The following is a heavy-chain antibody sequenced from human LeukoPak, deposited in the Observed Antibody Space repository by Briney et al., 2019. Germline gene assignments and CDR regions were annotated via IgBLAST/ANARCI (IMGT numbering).Heavy chain of an antibody. V-gene: IGHV3-23*01. Sequence: GGSLRLSCAASGFTFSSYAMSWVRQAPGKGLEWVSAISGSGGSTYYADSVKGRFTISRDNSKNTLYLQMNSLRAEDTAVYYCAKALYCSSTSCYGGSDYWGQGTLVTVSS. CDR1: GFTFSSYA. CDR2: ISGSGGST. D-gene: IGHD2-2*01. J-gene: IGHJ4*02. CDR3: AKALYCSSTSCYGGSDY.